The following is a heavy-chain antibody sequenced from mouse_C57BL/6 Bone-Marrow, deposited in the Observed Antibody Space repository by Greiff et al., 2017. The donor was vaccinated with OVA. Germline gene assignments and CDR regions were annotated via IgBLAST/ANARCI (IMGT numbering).Heavy chain of an antibody. J-gene: IGHJ2*01. CDR3: ARSTMVCFDY. D-gene: IGHD2-2*01. V-gene: IGHV1-52*01. CDR2: IDPSDSET. Sequence: QVQLKQPGAELVRPGSSVKLSCKASGYTFTSYWMHWVKQRPIQGLEWIGNIDPSDSETHYNQKFKDKATLTVDKSSSTAYMQLSSLTSEDSAVYYCARSTMVCFDYWGQGTTLTVSS. CDR1: GYTFTSYW.